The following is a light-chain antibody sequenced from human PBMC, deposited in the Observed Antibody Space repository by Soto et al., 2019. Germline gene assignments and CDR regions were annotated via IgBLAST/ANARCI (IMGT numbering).Light chain of an antibody. J-gene: IGKJ1*01. V-gene: IGKV3-15*01. Sequence: AMTLSKDRLCVASGKSVDLAGRASQSVNSNLAWYQQKPGQAPRLLIYRASTRATGIPARFSGSGSGTDFTLTISRLQSEDFAVNYCQQYNAWGRTNGQGTKVDIK. CDR3: QQYNAWGRT. CDR1: QSVNSN. CDR2: RAS.